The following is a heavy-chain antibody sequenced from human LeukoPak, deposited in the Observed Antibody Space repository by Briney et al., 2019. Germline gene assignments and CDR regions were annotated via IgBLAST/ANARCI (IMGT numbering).Heavy chain of an antibody. D-gene: IGHD5-12*01. CDR2: ISGSGGIT. V-gene: IGHV3-23*01. CDR1: RFQFSSYA. Sequence: PGGSLRLSCVASRFQFSSYAMSWVRQAPGKGLEWVSVISGSGGITYYADSVKGRFTISRDNSKNTLFLQLNSLRAEDTAVYYCAKDRADVVPTMVLDYWGQGTLVTVSS. J-gene: IGHJ4*02. CDR3: AKDRADVVPTMVLDY.